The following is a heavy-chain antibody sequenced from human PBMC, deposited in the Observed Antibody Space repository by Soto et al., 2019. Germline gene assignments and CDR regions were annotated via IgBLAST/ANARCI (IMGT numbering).Heavy chain of an antibody. CDR2: IIPILGIA. CDR3: ASAVESSPLDY. CDR1: GGTFSSYT. D-gene: IGHD6-13*01. Sequence: QVQLVQSGAEVKKPGSSVKVSCKASGGTFSSYTISWVRQAPGQGLEWMGRIIPILGIANYAQKFQGRVTFTADKSTSTAYMELSSLRSEDTAVYYCASAVESSPLDYWGQGTLVTVSS. V-gene: IGHV1-69*02. J-gene: IGHJ4*02.